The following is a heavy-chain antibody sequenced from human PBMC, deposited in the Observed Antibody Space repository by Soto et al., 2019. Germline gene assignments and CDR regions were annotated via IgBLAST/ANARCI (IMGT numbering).Heavy chain of an antibody. J-gene: IGHJ4*02. CDR3: SGYCLSPSCDNLHDS. D-gene: IGHD2-2*03. CDR2: ISWNSVTF. V-gene: IGHV3-9*01. CDR1: GFMFNDYA. Sequence: EVQLVESGGGLVQPGGSLRLSCAASGFMFNDYAMQWVRQAPGKGLEWVSGISWNSVTFGYADSVKGRFTISRDNAKNSLYLQMNSLRAEDTALYYCSGYCLSPSCDNLHDSWGQVTLVTVS.